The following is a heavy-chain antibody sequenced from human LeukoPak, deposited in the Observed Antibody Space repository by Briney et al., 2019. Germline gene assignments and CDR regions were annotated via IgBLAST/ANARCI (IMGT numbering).Heavy chain of an antibody. CDR2: ISWNSGSI. J-gene: IGHJ4*02. CDR3: AKDSSGWYGPFGY. CDR1: GFTFDDYA. V-gene: IGHV3-9*01. Sequence: GGSLRLSCAASGFTFDDYAMHWVRQAPGKGLEWVSGISWNSGSIGYADSVKGRFTISRDNAKNSLYLQMNSLRAEDTASYYCAKDSSGWYGPFGYWGQGTLVTVSS. D-gene: IGHD6-19*01.